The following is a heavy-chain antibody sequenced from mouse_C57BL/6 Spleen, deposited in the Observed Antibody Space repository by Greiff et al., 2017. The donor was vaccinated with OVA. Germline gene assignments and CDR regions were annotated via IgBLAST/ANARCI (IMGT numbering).Heavy chain of an antibody. CDR1: GYAFSSSW. CDR2: IDPGDGDT. D-gene: IGHD3-2*02. J-gene: IGHJ4*01. V-gene: IGHV1-82*01. Sequence: VQLQQSGPELVKPGASVKISCKASGYAFSSSWMNWVKQRPGKGLEWIGRIDPGDGDTNYNGKFKGKATLTADKSSSTAYMQLSSLTSEDSAVYFCARFQATLYYYAMDYWGQGTSVTVSS. CDR3: ARFQATLYYYAMDY.